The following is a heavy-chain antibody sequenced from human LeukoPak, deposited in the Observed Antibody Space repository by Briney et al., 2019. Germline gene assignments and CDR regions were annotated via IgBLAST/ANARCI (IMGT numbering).Heavy chain of an antibody. CDR1: GYTFTSYY. CDR2: INPSGGST. D-gene: IGHD3-22*01. CDR3: ARVIEDHYDSSGYYLDY. Sequence: ASVKVSCKASGYTFTSYYMHWARQAPGQGLEWMGIINPSGGSTNYAQKFQGRVTMTRDTSTSTVYMELSSLRSEDTAVYYCARVIEDHYDSSGYYLDYWGQGTLVTVSS. V-gene: IGHV1-46*01. J-gene: IGHJ4*02.